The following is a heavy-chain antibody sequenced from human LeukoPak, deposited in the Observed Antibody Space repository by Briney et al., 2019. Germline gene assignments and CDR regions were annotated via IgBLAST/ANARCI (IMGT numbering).Heavy chain of an antibody. V-gene: IGHV1-2*02. D-gene: IGHD4-17*01. Sequence: ASVKASCKTSGYTFSGHYMHWVRQAPGQGLEWMGWIYPNSGGTNYAQKFQGRLTLTRDTSISTAYMQLSRLRSDDTAVYFCARVVGYGDYPFDFWGQGTLVTVSS. J-gene: IGHJ4*02. CDR1: GYTFSGHY. CDR2: IYPNSGGT. CDR3: ARVVGYGDYPFDF.